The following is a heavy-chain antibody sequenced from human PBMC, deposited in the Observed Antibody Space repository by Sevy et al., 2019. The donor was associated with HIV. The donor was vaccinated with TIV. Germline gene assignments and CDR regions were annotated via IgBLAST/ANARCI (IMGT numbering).Heavy chain of an antibody. Sequence: QSQTLSLTCTVSGGSITSSGHYWGWIRQSPGKGLEWIGAVYYVGNSYANPSLTSRVTISADTSKSLFSLSRTSLTAADTAIYYCARGAGGENYDYGIDVWGLGTSVTVSS. CDR3: ARGAGGENYDYGIDV. D-gene: IGHD2-21*01. CDR1: GGSITSSGHY. J-gene: IGHJ6*02. V-gene: IGHV4-39*01. CDR2: VYYVGNS.